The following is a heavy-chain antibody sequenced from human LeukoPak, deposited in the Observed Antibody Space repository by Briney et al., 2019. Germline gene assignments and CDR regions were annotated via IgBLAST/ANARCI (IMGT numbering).Heavy chain of an antibody. J-gene: IGHJ5*02. CDR1: GGTFSSYA. CDR3: AIARYYDFSLDP. CDR2: IIPILGIA. V-gene: IGHV1-69*04. D-gene: IGHD3-3*01. Sequence: GSSVKVSCKASGGTFSSYAISWVRQAPGQGLEWMGRIIPILGIANYAQKFQGRVTITADKSTSTAYMELSSLRSEDTAVYYCAIARYYDFSLDPWGQGTLVTVSS.